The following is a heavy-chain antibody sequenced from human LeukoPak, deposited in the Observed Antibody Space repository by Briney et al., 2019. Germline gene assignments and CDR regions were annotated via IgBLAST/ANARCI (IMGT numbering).Heavy chain of an antibody. CDR2: ISSSSTYT. Sequence: GGSLRLSCVASGFTFSGYYMTWVRQAPGKGLEWISYISSSSTYTNYADSVKGRFTISRDNAKNSLYLQMNSLRAEDTAVYYCARAPAGYHGSGTYFDYWGQGTLVTVSS. J-gene: IGHJ4*02. CDR3: ARAPAGYHGSGTYFDY. D-gene: IGHD3-10*01. V-gene: IGHV3-11*05. CDR1: GFTFSGYY.